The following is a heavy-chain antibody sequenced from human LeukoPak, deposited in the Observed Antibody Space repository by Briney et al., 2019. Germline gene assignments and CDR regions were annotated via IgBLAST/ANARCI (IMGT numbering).Heavy chain of an antibody. CDR1: GYIFTGYY. CDR3: ARDKGSGWSFFDP. D-gene: IGHD6-19*01. V-gene: IGHV1-2*02. J-gene: IGHJ5*02. CDR2: INPNSGGT. Sequence: ASVKVSCKASGYIFTGYYMHWVRQAPGQGLEWMGWINPNSGGTNYAQKFQGRVTMTRDTSISTAYMELSRLRSDDTAVYYCARDKGSGWSFFDPWGQGTLVTVSS.